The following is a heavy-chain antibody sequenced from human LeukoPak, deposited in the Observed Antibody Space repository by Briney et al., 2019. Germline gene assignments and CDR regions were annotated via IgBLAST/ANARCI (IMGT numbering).Heavy chain of an antibody. D-gene: IGHD6-19*01. J-gene: IGHJ4*02. CDR3: AKDLAVAEVLDY. Sequence: GGSLRLSCAASGFTFSSYAMSWVRQAPGKGLEWVSAISGSGGSTYYADSVKGRFTISRDNSENTLYLQMNSLRAEDTAVYYCAKDLAVAEVLDYWGQGTLVTVSS. CDR1: GFTFSSYA. CDR2: ISGSGGST. V-gene: IGHV3-23*01.